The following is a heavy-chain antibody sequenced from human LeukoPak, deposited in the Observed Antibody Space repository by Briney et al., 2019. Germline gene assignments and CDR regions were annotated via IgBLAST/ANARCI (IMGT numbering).Heavy chain of an antibody. J-gene: IGHJ4*02. CDR1: GYIFTGYY. D-gene: IGHD3-16*01. CDR2: INPNSGDI. V-gene: IGHV1-2*02. Sequence: ASVKVSCMASGYIFTGYYMHGVRQAPGQRLGWVGWINPNSGDINYAQKFQGRVTMPRDTSISTDYMELGRVKSDDTAVYYCARVQYRLAETYIDYWRQGTLVTVSS. CDR3: ARVQYRLAETYIDY.